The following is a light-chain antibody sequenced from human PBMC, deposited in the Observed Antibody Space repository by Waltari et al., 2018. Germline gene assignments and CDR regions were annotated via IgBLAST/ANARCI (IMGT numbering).Light chain of an antibody. V-gene: IGLV3-21*02. CDR3: HVWDANTVM. CDR2: LYS. Sequence: SSVLTQAPSVSVAPGQTATVTCGGDNIGSRSVHWYQQKPGRAPALVVYLYSDRPSGIPERFSGSKSGNAATLTISRVEAGDEADYYCHVWDANTVMFGGGTKLTVL. J-gene: IGLJ3*02. CDR1: NIGSRS.